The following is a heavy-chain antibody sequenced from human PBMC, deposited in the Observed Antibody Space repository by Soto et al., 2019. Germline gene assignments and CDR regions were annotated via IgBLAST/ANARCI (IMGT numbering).Heavy chain of an antibody. CDR1: GGSISSYY. Sequence: SETLSLTCTVSGGSISSYYWSWIRQPPGKGLEWIGYISYSGSTNYNPSLKSRVTISVDTSANTVYMELSSLTSEDTALYYCTRSAISPYGGLIGPFDYWGQGNLVTVSS. D-gene: IGHD3-16*02. CDR3: TRSAISPYGGLIGPFDY. CDR2: ISYSGST. J-gene: IGHJ4*02. V-gene: IGHV4-59*01.